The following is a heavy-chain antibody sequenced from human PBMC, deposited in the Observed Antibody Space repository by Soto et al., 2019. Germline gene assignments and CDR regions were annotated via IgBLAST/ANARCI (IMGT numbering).Heavy chain of an antibody. CDR1: GFTLSTYR. Sequence: EVQLVESGGGLVKPGGSLRLSCAASGFTLSTYRMNWVRQAPGKGLEWVSSITSSNSDIYYADSVKDRFTISRDSAKNSLYLQMSSLRVEDTAVYYCARDPLDCGGDCYRADYWGQGTLVTVSS. CDR3: ARDPLDCGGDCYRADY. J-gene: IGHJ4*02. D-gene: IGHD2-21*02. V-gene: IGHV3-21*01. CDR2: ITSSNSDI.